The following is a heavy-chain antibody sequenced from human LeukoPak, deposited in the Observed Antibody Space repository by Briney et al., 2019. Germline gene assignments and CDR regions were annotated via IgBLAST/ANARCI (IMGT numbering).Heavy chain of an antibody. CDR1: GFTFNDYY. CDR3: ATDGAGFDT. CDR2: INIGGTNT. Sequence: PGGSLRLSCAASGFTFNDYYMRSIRQAPGKGLEWLSYINIGGTNTHYADSVKGRFTISRDNAKKSLYLEMNNLRAEDTAVYYCATDGAGFDTWGQGVLVTVSS. J-gene: IGHJ5*02. V-gene: IGHV3-11*01.